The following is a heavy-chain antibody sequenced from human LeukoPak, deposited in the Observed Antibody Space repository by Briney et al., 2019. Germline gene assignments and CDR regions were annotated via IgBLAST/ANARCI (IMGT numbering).Heavy chain of an antibody. CDR1: GGSFSGYY. CDR3: ARVPPLRYSSSWYKSCWFDP. V-gene: IGHV4-34*01. D-gene: IGHD6-13*01. J-gene: IGHJ5*02. CDR2: INHSGST. Sequence: SETLSLTCAVYGGSFSGYYWSWIRQPPGKGLERIGEINHSGSTNYNPSLKSRVTISVDTSKNQFSLKLSSVTAADTAVYYCARVPPLRYSSSWYKSCWFDPWGQGTLVTVSS.